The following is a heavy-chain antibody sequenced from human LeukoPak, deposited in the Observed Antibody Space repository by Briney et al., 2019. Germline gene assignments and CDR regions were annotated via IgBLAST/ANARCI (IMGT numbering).Heavy chain of an antibody. D-gene: IGHD2-2*01. CDR2: INPNSGGT. J-gene: IGHJ5*02. CDR3: ATGPERGYCSSTSCYADWFDP. V-gene: IGHV1-2*04. CDR1: GYTFTGYY. Sequence: ASVKVSCKASGYTFTGYYMHWVRQAPGQGLEWMGWINPNSGGTNYAQKFQGWVTMTRDTSISTAYMKLSRLRSDDTAVYYCATGPERGYCSSTSCYADWFDPWGQGTLVTVSS.